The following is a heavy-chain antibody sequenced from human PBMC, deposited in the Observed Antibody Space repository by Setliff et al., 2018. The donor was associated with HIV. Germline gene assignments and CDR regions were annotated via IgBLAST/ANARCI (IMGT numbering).Heavy chain of an antibody. D-gene: IGHD2-2*02. Sequence: GALRLSCAASGFTFSSYEMNWVRQAPGKGLEWVSYISSSSTSKDYADSVKGRFTISRDNAKNSLYMEMDSLRAEDTAIYYCARAYTSTWPSYFDYWGLGTLVTVSS. CDR2: ISSSSTSK. CDR3: ARAYTSTWPSYFDY. J-gene: IGHJ4*02. CDR1: GFTFSSYE. V-gene: IGHV3-48*03.